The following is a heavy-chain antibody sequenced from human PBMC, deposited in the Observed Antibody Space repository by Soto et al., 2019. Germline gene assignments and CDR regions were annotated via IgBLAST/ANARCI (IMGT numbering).Heavy chain of an antibody. D-gene: IGHD3-3*01. CDR3: ARETWDYDFWSGYYRPTNYGMDV. V-gene: IGHV3-21*01. CDR1: GFTFSSYS. Sequence: GGSLRLSCAASGFTFSSYSMNWVRQAPGKGLEWVSSISSSSSYIYYADSVKGRFTISRDNAKNSLYLQMNSLRAEDTAVYYCARETWDYDFWSGYYRPTNYGMDVWGQGTTVTVYS. CDR2: ISSSSSYI. J-gene: IGHJ6*02.